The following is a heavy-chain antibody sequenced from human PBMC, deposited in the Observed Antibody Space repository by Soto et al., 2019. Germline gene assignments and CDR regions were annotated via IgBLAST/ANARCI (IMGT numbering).Heavy chain of an antibody. Sequence: QVQLVQSGAEVKKPGASVKVSCKASGYTFTSYGISWVRQAPGQGLEWMGWISAYNGNTNYAQKLQGRVTMTTDTSTSTAYMELRSLRSDDTAVYYCARDSYCSSTRCYGGYYYYGMDVWGQGTTVTVSS. D-gene: IGHD2-2*01. CDR2: ISAYNGNT. CDR3: ARDSYCSSTRCYGGYYYYGMDV. CDR1: GYTFTSYG. J-gene: IGHJ6*02. V-gene: IGHV1-18*01.